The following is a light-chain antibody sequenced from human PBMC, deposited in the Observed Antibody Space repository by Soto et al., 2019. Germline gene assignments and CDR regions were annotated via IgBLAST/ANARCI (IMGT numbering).Light chain of an antibody. CDR3: QQYNSYPFT. CDR1: QTITNW. CDR2: DAS. J-gene: IGKJ2*01. Sequence: DIQMTQSPSTLSASVGDRVTITCRASQTITNWLAWYQQKPGKAPKRQMYDASSLESGVPSRFSGSGSGTEFTLTISSLQPYDFAAYYCQQYNSYPFTFGQDLKLEIK. V-gene: IGKV1-5*01.